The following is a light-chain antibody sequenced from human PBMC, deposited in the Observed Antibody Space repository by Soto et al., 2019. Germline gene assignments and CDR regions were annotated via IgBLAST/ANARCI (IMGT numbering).Light chain of an antibody. CDR2: GAS. CDR3: QQYNNWSPWT. J-gene: IGKJ1*01. CDR1: QSVSSN. V-gene: IGKV3-15*01. Sequence: EIVMTQSPATLSVSPGERATLSCRASQSVSSNLAWYQQKPGQAPRLLIYGASTRATGIPARFSGSGSGTDFSISVSSLQSEDSAVYYCQQYNNWSPWTFGQGTKVEIK.